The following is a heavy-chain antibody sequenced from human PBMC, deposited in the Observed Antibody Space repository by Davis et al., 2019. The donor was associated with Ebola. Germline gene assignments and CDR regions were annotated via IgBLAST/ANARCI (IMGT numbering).Heavy chain of an antibody. CDR1: GGSFSGYY. CDR2: IYYSGST. V-gene: IGHV4-34*01. Sequence: SETLSLTCAVYGGSFSGYYWSWIRQPPGKGLEWIGSIYYSGSTYYNPSLKSRVTISVDTSKNQFSLKLSSVTAADTAVYYCARHIGQLVVFSFWFDPWGQGTLVTVSS. CDR3: ARHIGQLVVFSFWFDP. D-gene: IGHD6-6*01. J-gene: IGHJ5*02.